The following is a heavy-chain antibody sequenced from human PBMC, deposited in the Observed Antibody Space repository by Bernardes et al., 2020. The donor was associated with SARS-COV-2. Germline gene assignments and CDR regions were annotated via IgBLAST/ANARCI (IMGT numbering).Heavy chain of an antibody. D-gene: IGHD3-3*02. CDR3: ARDTGHFYGMDV. V-gene: IGHV3-7*03. J-gene: IGHJ6*02. CDR1: GFTFSSYW. CDR2: IKQDGSEK. Sequence: GSLSPSCAASGFTFSSYWMSWVRPAPGKGLEWVANIKQDGSEKYYVDSVKGRFTISRDNAKNSLYLQMNSLRAEDTAVYYCARDTGHFYGMDVWGQGTTVTVSS.